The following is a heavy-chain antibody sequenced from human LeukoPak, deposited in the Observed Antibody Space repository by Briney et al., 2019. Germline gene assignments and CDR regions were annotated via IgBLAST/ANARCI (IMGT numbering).Heavy chain of an antibody. CDR2: ISSSSSTI. V-gene: IGHV3-48*01. Sequence: GGSLRLSCAASGFTFSSYSMNWVRQAPGKGLEWVSYISSSSSTIYYADSVKGRFTISRDNAKNSLYLQMNSLRAEDTAVYYCARDLGSTSFAKGVDYWGQGTLVTVSS. J-gene: IGHJ4*02. D-gene: IGHD2-2*01. CDR3: ARDLGSTSFAKGVDY. CDR1: GFTFSSYS.